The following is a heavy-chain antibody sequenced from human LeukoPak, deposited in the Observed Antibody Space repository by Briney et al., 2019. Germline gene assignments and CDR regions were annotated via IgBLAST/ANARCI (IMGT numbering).Heavy chain of an antibody. CDR2: IYSSGST. V-gene: IGHV4-61*02. Sequence: SQTLSLTCIVCGGSIISGSYYWIWTREPAGRGLEWIGRIYSSGSTNYNPSLKSRVTVSVDTSKNQFSLKLSSVTAADTAVYYCARESSGSPPYYYYGMDGWGQGTTVTVSS. J-gene: IGHJ6*02. CDR1: GGSIISGSYY. D-gene: IGHD1-26*01. CDR3: ARESSGSPPYYYYGMDG.